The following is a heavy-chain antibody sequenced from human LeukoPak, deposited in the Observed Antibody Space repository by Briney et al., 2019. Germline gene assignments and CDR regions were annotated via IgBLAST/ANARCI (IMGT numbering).Heavy chain of an antibody. CDR1: GYTFTIYG. V-gene: IGHV1-18*01. CDR3: ARVAHNYDLLTGYYPYLDYFDF. J-gene: IGHJ4*02. Sequence: ASVTVSCKASGYTFTIYGISWVRQAPGQGLEWMGWISAYNGNTNYAQKLQGRVTMTTDTSTSTAYMELRSLRSDDTAVFYCARVAHNYDLLTGYYPYLDYFDFWGQGTLVTVSS. D-gene: IGHD3-9*01. CDR2: ISAYNGNT.